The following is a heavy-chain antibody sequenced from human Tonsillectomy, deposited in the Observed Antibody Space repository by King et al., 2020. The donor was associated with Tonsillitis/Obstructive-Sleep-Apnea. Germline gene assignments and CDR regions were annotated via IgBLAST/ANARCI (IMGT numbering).Heavy chain of an antibody. CDR2: ISPDGSIT. D-gene: IGHD5-18*01. CDR3: ARTSSGYVDY. CDR1: GFTLSRHW. J-gene: IGHJ4*02. V-gene: IGHV3-74*01. Sequence: VQLVESGGGLVQPGGSLRLSCVVSGFTLSRHWMHWVRQAPGKGLVWVSRISPDGSITDYADSVRGRFTISRDNAKSTLYLQINTLRAEDTAVYYCARTSSGYVDYWGQGTLVTVSS.